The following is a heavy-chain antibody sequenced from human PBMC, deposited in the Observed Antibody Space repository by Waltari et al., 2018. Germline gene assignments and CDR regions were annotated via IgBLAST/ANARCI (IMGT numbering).Heavy chain of an antibody. J-gene: IGHJ4*02. V-gene: IGHV1-69-2*01. CDR2: VDREEGET. D-gene: IGHD3-3*01. CDR3: ATVSGLNFDY. CDR1: GYTFTDYY. Sequence: EVQLVQSGAEVKKPGATVKISCKVSGYTFTDYYMHWVQQAPGKGREWMELVDREEGETIYTEKFQGRVTITADTSTDTAYMELSGLRAEDTAVYYCATVSGLNFDYWGQGTLVTVSS.